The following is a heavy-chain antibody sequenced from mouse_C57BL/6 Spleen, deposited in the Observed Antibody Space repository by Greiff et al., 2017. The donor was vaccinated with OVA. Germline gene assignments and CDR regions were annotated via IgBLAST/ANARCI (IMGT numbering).Heavy chain of an antibody. CDR3: ASLDGYYGDY. Sequence: QVQLQQSGAELVRPGTSVKVSCKASGYAFTNYLIEWVKQRPGQGLEWIGVINPGSGGTNYNEKFKGKATLTADKYASTAYTQLSSLTSEDSAVYFCASLDGYYGDYWGQGTTLTVSS. V-gene: IGHV1-54*01. D-gene: IGHD2-3*01. CDR1: GYAFTNYL. J-gene: IGHJ2*01. CDR2: INPGSGGT.